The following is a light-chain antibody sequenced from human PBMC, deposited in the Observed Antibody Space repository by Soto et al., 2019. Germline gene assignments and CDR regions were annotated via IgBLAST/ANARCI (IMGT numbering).Light chain of an antibody. J-gene: IGLJ1*01. CDR3: LVIFTGVGEV. V-gene: IGLV7-46*01. Sequence: QAVVTQEPSLTVSPGGTVTLTCGSSTGAVTSGHYPHWFQQKPGQAPRTLIYDTSKKHSWTPARFSGSLLGGKAALTLSGAQTEDEADYYCLVIFTGVGEVFGTGTKVTVL. CDR1: TGAVTSGHY. CDR2: DTS.